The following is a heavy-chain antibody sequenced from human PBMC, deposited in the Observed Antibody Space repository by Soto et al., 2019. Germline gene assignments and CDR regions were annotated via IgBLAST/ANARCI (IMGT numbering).Heavy chain of an antibody. Sequence: GSLRLSCAASGFSFSSYSMSWVRQPPGKGLEWVANINQDGSEKYYVDSVKGRFTISRDNAENSLYLQMSSLSAEDTAVYYCTSLMVRGVMWLDYWGQGALVTVSS. V-gene: IGHV3-7*05. CDR2: INQDGSEK. J-gene: IGHJ4*02. CDR3: TSLMVRGVMWLDY. D-gene: IGHD3-10*01. CDR1: GFSFSSYS.